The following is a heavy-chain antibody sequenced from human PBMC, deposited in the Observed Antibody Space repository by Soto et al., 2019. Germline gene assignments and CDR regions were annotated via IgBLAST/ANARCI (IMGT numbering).Heavy chain of an antibody. D-gene: IGHD2-2*01. CDR3: ARDDCISTSCYVSY. J-gene: IGHJ4*02. CDR1: GYTVSELS. V-gene: IGHV1-24*01. Sequence: ASVKVSCKVSGYTVSELSMHWVRQAPGKGFEWMGGYDVEAGETIYAQKFQGRVTMADDTSTETAYMELSSLRSDDTAVYYCARDDCISTSCYVSYWGQGTLVTVS. CDR2: YDVEAGET.